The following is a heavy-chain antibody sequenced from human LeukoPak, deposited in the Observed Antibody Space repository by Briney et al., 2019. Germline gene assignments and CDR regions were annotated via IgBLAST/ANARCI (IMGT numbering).Heavy chain of an antibody. J-gene: IGHJ6*02. D-gene: IGHD6-6*01. CDR1: GFTFKNYW. Sequence: GGSLRLSCAASGFTFKNYWMNWVRQAPGKGLVSVSRLSNDGSSTGYVDSVKGRFTISRVNAKNTVYLQMNSLRAEDTAVYYCTRGYSISSEAHYGMDVWGQGTTVTVSS. CDR2: LSNDGSST. V-gene: IGHV3-74*01. CDR3: TRGYSISSEAHYGMDV.